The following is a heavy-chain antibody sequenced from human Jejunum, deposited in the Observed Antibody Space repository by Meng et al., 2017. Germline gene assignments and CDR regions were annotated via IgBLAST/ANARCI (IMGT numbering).Heavy chain of an antibody. CDR1: GFIFSHYS. J-gene: IGHJ4*02. V-gene: IGHV3-30-3*01. CDR3: ARDSSSSPDY. CDR2: ISYDVSTT. Sequence: GESLKISCAASGFIFSHYSMLWVRQAPGKGLEWVAIISYDVSTTFYADSVKGRFTISRDNSKNTLYLQMNSLRFEDTAVYYCARDSSSSPDYWGQETLVTVSS. D-gene: IGHD6-19*01.